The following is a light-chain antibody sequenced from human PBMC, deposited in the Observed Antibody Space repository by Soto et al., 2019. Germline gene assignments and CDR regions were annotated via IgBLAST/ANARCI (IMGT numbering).Light chain of an antibody. Sequence: QSALTQPASVSGSPGQSITISCTGTSSDVGGYNYVSWYQQHPGKAPKLMIYDVSNRPSGVSNRFSGSKSGNTASLTISGLQAEDEADYHCSSYSSSSTPFVFGTGIKLTVL. V-gene: IGLV2-14*01. CDR3: SSYSSSSTPFV. J-gene: IGLJ1*01. CDR2: DVS. CDR1: SSDVGGYNY.